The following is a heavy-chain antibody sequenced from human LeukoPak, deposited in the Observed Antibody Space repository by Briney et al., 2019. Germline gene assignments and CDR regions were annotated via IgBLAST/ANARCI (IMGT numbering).Heavy chain of an antibody. CDR1: GFTFSSYA. J-gene: IGHJ6*03. V-gene: IGHV3-23*01. Sequence: PGGSLRLSCAASGFTFSSYAMSCVRQAPGKGLQWGSGLTGSGGNTYYPYSVKGRFTISRDNSKNTLSLQMNSLRAEDAAVYYCVKFRGIQHYNYHMDVWGKGTTVTVSS. D-gene: IGHD3-10*01. CDR3: VKFRGIQHYNYHMDV. CDR2: LTGSGGNT.